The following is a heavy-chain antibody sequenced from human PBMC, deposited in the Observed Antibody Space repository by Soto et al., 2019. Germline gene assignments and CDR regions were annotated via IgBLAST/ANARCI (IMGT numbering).Heavy chain of an antibody. V-gene: IGHV3-23*01. CDR1: GFTFSSYA. CDR2: ISGSGGSA. CDR3: STDSSGYYGVFDY. J-gene: IGHJ4*02. Sequence: GGSLRLSCAASGFTFSSYAMSWVRQAPGKGLEWVSAISGSGGSAYYADSVKGRFTISRDNSKNTLYLQMNSLRAEDTAVYYCSTDSSGYYGVFDYWGQGTLVTVYS. D-gene: IGHD3-22*01.